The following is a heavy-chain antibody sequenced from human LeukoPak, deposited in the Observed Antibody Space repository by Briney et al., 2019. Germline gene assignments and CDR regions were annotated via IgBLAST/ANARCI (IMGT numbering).Heavy chain of an antibody. V-gene: IGHV4-34*01. Sequence: SETLSLTCAVYGGSFSGYYWSWIRQPPGKGLEWIGEINHSGSTNYNPSLKTRVTISVDTSKNQFSLKMSSVTAADTAVYYCARVGSVYVWGSYRSNWFDPWGQGTLVTVSS. CDR1: GGSFSGYY. CDR3: ARVGSVYVWGSYRSNWFDP. CDR2: INHSGST. J-gene: IGHJ5*02. D-gene: IGHD3-16*02.